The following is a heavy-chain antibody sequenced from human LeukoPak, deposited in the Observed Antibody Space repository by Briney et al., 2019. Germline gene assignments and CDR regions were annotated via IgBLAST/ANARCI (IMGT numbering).Heavy chain of an antibody. V-gene: IGHV3-30-3*01. D-gene: IGHD4-17*01. J-gene: IGHJ4*02. CDR1: GFTFSSYA. CDR2: ISYDGSNK. Sequence: GGSLRLSCAASGFTFSSYAMHWVRQAPGKGLEWVAVISYDGSNKYYADSVKGRFTISRDNSKNTLYLQMNSLRAEDTAVYYCARPTYGDSLDYWGQGTLVTVSS. CDR3: ARPTYGDSLDY.